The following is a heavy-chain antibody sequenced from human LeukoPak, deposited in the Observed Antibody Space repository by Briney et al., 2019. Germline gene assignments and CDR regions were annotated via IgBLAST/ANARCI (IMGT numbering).Heavy chain of an antibody. Sequence: GGSLRLSCAASRFTFSSYAISWVRQAPGKGLEWVSAISGSGGSTYCADSVKGRFTISRDNSKNTLYLQMNSLRAEDTAVYYCAKVSSSSWYFNWFDPWGQGTLVTVSS. CDR2: ISGSGGST. D-gene: IGHD6-13*01. CDR1: RFTFSSYA. V-gene: IGHV3-23*01. CDR3: AKVSSSSWYFNWFDP. J-gene: IGHJ5*02.